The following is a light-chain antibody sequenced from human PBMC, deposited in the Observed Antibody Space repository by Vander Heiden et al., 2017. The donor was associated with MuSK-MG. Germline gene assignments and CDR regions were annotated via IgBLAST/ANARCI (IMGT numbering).Light chain of an antibody. CDR3: QQSDSTPNT. CDR1: QSISSY. V-gene: IGKV1-39*01. J-gene: IGKJ1*01. Sequence: DIQMTQSPSSLSASVGDRVTITCRASQSISSYLNWYQQKPGKAPKLLIYAASSLQSGVPSRFSGSGSGTDFTLTISRLQPEDFATYYCQQSDSTPNTFGQGTMVEIK. CDR2: AAS.